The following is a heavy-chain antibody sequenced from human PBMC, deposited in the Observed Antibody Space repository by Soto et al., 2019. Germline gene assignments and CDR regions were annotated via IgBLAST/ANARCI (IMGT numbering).Heavy chain of an antibody. D-gene: IGHD2-15*01. J-gene: IGHJ1*01. CDR2: ISQSGTA. Sequence: QVQLQESGPGLVKPSETLSLTCAVSGDSFSSGYWWSWVRQPPGKGLQWIGQISQSGTANYNPSLDSRVTMSVDKSKNQFALILTSVTAADTAVYYCARHGGRVLEYWGQGILVTVSS. CDR1: GDSFSSGYW. V-gene: IGHV4-4*02. CDR3: ARHGGRVLEY.